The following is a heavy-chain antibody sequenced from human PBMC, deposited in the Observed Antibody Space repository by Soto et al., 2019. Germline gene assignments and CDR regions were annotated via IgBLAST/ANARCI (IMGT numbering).Heavy chain of an antibody. J-gene: IGHJ6*02. CDR2: IYYSGST. V-gene: IGHV4-59*01. CDR1: GGSISSYY. Sequence: ETLSLTCTVSGGSISSYYWSWIRQPPGKGLEWIGYIYYSGSTNYNPSLKSRVTVSVDTSKNQFSLKLSSVTAADTAVYYCARVNSSDGMDVWGQGTTVTVSS. D-gene: IGHD6-6*01. CDR3: ARVNSSDGMDV.